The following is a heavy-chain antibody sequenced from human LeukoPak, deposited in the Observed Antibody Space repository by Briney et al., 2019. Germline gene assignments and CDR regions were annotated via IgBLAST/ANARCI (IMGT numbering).Heavy chain of an antibody. J-gene: IGHJ6*03. CDR2: VYASGST. D-gene: IGHD6-19*01. V-gene: IGHV4-4*07. CDR1: GGSISTYY. CDR3: ARGVGGASYYMDV. Sequence: SETLSLTCTVSGGSISTYYWSWIRQPAGKGLEYIGRVYASGSTNYNPSLKSRVTISLDTSKNQFSLKLSSVTAADTAMYYCARGVGGASYYMDVWGKRTTVTISS.